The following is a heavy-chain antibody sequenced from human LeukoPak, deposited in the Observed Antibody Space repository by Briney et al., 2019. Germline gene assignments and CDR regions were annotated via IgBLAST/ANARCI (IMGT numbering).Heavy chain of an antibody. CDR1: GGTFSSYA. V-gene: IGHV1-69*06. Sequence: GASVKVSCKASGGTFSSYAISWVRQAPGQGLEWMGGIIPIFGTANYAQKFQGRVTITADKSTSTAYMELSSLRSEDTAVYYCARGASYYYDSSGYEHWFDPWGQGTLVTVSS. CDR3: ARGASYYYDSSGYEHWFDP. CDR2: IIPIFGTA. D-gene: IGHD3-22*01. J-gene: IGHJ5*02.